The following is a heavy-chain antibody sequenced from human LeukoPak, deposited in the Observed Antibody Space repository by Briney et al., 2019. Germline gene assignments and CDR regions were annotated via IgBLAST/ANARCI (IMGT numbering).Heavy chain of an antibody. CDR3: AKGGDILTGYYYYFDY. CDR2: ISWNSGSI. Sequence: PGRSLRLSCAASGFTFDDYAMHWVRQAPGKGLEWVSGISWNSGSIGYADSVKGRFTISRDNAKNSLYLQMNSLRAEDTVLYYCAKGGDILTGYYYYFDYWGQGTLVTVSS. V-gene: IGHV3-9*01. J-gene: IGHJ4*02. D-gene: IGHD3-9*01. CDR1: GFTFDDYA.